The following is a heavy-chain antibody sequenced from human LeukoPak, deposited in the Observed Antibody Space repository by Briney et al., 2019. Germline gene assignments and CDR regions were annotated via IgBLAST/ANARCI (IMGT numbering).Heavy chain of an antibody. Sequence: PGGSLRLSCAASGFTFSSYSMNWVRQAPGKGLEWVSSISSSSNYIYYADSVKGRFTISRDNAKNSLYLQMNSLRAEDTAVYYRAKVPLLGIVVVPAAMGYWGQGTLVTVSS. V-gene: IGHV3-21*01. CDR3: AKVPLLGIVVVPAAMGY. J-gene: IGHJ4*02. CDR1: GFTFSSYS. D-gene: IGHD2-2*01. CDR2: ISSSSNYI.